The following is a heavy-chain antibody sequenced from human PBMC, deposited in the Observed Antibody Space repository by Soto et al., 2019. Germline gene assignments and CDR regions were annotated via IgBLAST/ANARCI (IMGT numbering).Heavy chain of an antibody. V-gene: IGHV3-23*01. J-gene: IGHJ4*02. CDR2: ISGSGGST. CDR1: GFTFSSFA. D-gene: IGHD6-25*01. CDR3: ARDLAPAGNY. Sequence: PGGSLRLSCAASGFTFSSFAMSWVPQAPGKGLEWVSAISGSGGSTYYADSVKGRFTISRDNANTSLFLQMMSLRAEDTAIYYGARDLAPAGNYWGQGARVTFSS.